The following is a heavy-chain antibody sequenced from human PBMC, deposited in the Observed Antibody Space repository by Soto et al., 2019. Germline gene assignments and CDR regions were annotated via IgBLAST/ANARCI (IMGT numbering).Heavy chain of an antibody. J-gene: IGHJ6*02. D-gene: IGHD2-2*02. Sequence: GGSLRLSCAASGFTFSSYAMHWVRQAPGKGLEWVAVISYDGSNKYYADSVKGRFTISRDNSKNTLYLQMNSLRAEDTAVYYCARGDLGIVVVPAAIDPDYYYYYGMDVWGQGTTVTVSS. V-gene: IGHV3-30-3*01. CDR1: GFTFSSYA. CDR3: ARGDLGIVVVPAAIDPDYYYYYGMDV. CDR2: ISYDGSNK.